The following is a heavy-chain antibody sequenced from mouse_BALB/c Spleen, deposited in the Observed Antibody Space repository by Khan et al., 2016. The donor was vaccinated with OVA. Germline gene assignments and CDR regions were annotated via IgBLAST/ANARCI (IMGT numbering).Heavy chain of an antibody. CDR2: ISYSGVT. V-gene: IGHV3-2*02. D-gene: IGHD1-1*01. Sequence: VQLKESGPGLVKPSQSLSLTCTVTGYSITSGYAWNWIRQFPGNKLEWMGYISYSGVTSYTPSLKSRISITRDTSKNQYFLQLTSVTTEDTATYYCARENYYGYYFDYWGQGTTLTVSS. CDR1: GYSITSGYA. J-gene: IGHJ2*01. CDR3: ARENYYGYYFDY.